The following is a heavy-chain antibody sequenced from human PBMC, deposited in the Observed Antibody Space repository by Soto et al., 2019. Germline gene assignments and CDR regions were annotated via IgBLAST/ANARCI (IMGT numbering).Heavy chain of an antibody. Sequence: GGSLRLSCAASGFTFSSYGMHWVRQAPGKGLEWVALIWFDGSDKYYTESVKGRFTISRDNSKSTLYLQMNSLRAEDTAVYYCARLYCSAASCYSVGAFDIRGQGTTVTVSS. D-gene: IGHD2-15*01. CDR2: IWFDGSDK. CDR3: ARLYCSAASCYSVGAFDI. V-gene: IGHV3-33*01. J-gene: IGHJ3*02. CDR1: GFTFSSYG.